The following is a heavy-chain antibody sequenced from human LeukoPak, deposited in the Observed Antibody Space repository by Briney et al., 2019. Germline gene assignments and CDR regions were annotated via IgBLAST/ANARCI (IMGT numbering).Heavy chain of an antibody. CDR3: AKVRYGSGSY. D-gene: IGHD3-10*01. CDR2: IKQDGSEK. Sequence: GGSLRLSCAASGFTFSNYWMSWVRQAPGKGLEWVANIKQDGSEKYYVDSVKGRFTISRDNAKNSLYLQMNSLRAEDTAVYYCAKVRYGSGSYWGQGTLVTVSS. CDR1: GFTFSNYW. V-gene: IGHV3-7*01. J-gene: IGHJ4*02.